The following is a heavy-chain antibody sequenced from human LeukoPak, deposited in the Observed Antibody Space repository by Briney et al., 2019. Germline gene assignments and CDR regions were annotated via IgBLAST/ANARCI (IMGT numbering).Heavy chain of an antibody. Sequence: APSLRLSCAASGFTFSGYSLNWVRQPPGKGLEWVSYISRNSETIYHPHSVNGRFTISRDNAKKLLFLQMNSLRTEDTAVYYCATNGDYPFDSWGQGTVVSV. V-gene: IGHV3-48*01. CDR3: ATNGDYPFDS. CDR2: ISRNSETI. D-gene: IGHD4-17*01. CDR1: GFTFSGYS. J-gene: IGHJ4*02.